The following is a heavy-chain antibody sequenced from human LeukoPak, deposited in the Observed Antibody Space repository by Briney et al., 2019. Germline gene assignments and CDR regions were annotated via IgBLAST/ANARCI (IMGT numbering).Heavy chain of an antibody. CDR2: INTSGTT. CDR3: ARGVGAYHMDV. V-gene: IGHV4-61*02. CDR1: GASISSGSNS. Sequence: PSETLSLTCTVSGASISSGSNSWGWIRQPAGKGLEWIGRINTSGTTDYNPSLKSRVTMSIDTSKNQFSLKLSSVTAADTAVYYCARGVGAYHMDVWGKGTTVTISS. J-gene: IGHJ6*03. D-gene: IGHD1-26*01.